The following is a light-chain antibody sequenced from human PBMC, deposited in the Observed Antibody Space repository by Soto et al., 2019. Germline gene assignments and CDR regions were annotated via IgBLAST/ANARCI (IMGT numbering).Light chain of an antibody. J-gene: IGLJ1*01. CDR2: DVS. CDR3: SSYAGSNNFV. Sequence: QSALTQTPSASGSLGQSVTISCTGTSGDVGGYNYVSWYQQHPGNAPKLMIYDVSKRPSGVHDRFSGSKSGKTASLTVSGLQAEDEADYYCSSYAGSNNFVFGTGTKLTVL. V-gene: IGLV2-8*01. CDR1: SGDVGGYNY.